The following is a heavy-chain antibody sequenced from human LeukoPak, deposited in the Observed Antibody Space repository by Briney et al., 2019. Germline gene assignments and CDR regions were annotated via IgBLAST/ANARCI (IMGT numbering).Heavy chain of an antibody. CDR3: ARYLSRGFYF. V-gene: IGHV4-39*01. CDR1: GGSISSGNYY. Sequence: PSETLSLTCTVSGGSISSGNYYWAWLRQPPGKGLEWIATINYSGSTYFNPSLKSRVTISVDTSKNQFSLKLTSVTAADTAVFYCARYLSRGFYFWGQGTLVTVSS. CDR2: INYSGST. J-gene: IGHJ5*01.